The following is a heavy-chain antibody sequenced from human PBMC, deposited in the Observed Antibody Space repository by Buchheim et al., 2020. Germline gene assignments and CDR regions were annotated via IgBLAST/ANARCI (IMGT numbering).Heavy chain of an antibody. V-gene: IGHV4-59*01. CDR2: IFYSGNT. J-gene: IGHJ1*01. CDR3: ARGSGNSWHLLH. D-gene: IGHD6-13*01. Sequence: QVQLQESGPGQVKPSETLSLTCTVSGGSISSDYWSWIRQSPGKGLEWIGCIFYSGNTHYNPPLKSRVTISSDKSKNQFSLKLNSVTAADTAVYYCARGSGNSWHLLHWGQGTL. CDR1: GGSISSDY.